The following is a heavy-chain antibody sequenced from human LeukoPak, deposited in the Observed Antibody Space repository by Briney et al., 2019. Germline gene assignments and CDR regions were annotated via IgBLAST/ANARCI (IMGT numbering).Heavy chain of an antibody. V-gene: IGHV1-8*01. CDR2: MNPNSGNT. CDR3: ARDEYCSGGSCYSDY. D-gene: IGHD2-15*01. Sequence: ASVKVSCKASGYTFTSYDINWVRQPTGQGLEWMGWMNPNSGNTGYAQKFQGRVTMTRNTSISTAYMELSSLRSEDTAVYYCARDEYCSGGSCYSDYWGQGTLVTVSS. CDR1: GYTFTSYD. J-gene: IGHJ4*02.